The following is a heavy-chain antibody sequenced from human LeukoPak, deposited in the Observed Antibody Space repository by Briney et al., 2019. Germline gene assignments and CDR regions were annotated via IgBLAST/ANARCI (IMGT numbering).Heavy chain of an antibody. CDR1: GFTFSSYW. Sequence: GGSLRLSCAASGFTFSSYWMSWVRQAPGKGLEWVTNIKEDGSEKHYVDSVKGRFTISRDNAKNSLYLQMNSLRAEDTAVYYCARLLGYCSTNRCSPFDCWGRGTLVTVSS. CDR2: IKEDGSEK. V-gene: IGHV3-7*01. CDR3: ARLLGYCSTNRCSPFDC. D-gene: IGHD2-2*01. J-gene: IGHJ4*02.